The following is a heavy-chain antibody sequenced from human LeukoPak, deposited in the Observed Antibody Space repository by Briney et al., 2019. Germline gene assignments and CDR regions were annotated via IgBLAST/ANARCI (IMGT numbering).Heavy chain of an antibody. V-gene: IGHV3-30*02. CDR2: IRYDGSNK. D-gene: IGHD3-22*01. CDR1: GFTFSSYG. Sequence: GGSLRLSCAASGFTFSSYGMHWVRQAPCKGLEWVAFIRYDGSNKYYADSVKGRFTISRDNSKNTLYLQMNSLRAEDTAVYYCAKDSSSGSSGSFRDYWGQGTLVTVSS. J-gene: IGHJ4*02. CDR3: AKDSSSGSSGSFRDY.